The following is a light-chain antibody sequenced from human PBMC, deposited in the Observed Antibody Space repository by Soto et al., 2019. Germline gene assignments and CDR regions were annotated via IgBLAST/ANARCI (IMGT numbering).Light chain of an antibody. J-gene: IGKJ1*01. Sequence: EIVMTQSPATLSVSPGEGATLSCRASQSVSSNLAWYQQKPGQAPRLLIYDASNRATGIPARFSGSGSGTDFTLTISSLQPEDFATYYCQKYNSAPPTFAQGTKVDIK. CDR2: DAS. V-gene: IGKV3D-15*01. CDR1: QSVSSN. CDR3: QKYNSAPPT.